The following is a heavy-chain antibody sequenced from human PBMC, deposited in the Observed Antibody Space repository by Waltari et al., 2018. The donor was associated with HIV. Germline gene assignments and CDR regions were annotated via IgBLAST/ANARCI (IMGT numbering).Heavy chain of an antibody. V-gene: IGHV3-53*01. CDR2: IYPGGAT. D-gene: IGHD2-8*01. J-gene: IGHJ4*02. Sequence: EVQLVESGGGLIQPGGSLRLSCAASGFTVSSTYLSWVRQAPGKGLEWVSLIYPGGATYYTDSVKGRFTISRDNSKNTLYLQMNSLRVEDTAVYYCARGGVNSFDYWGQGTLVTVSS. CDR1: GFTVSSTY. CDR3: ARGGVNSFDY.